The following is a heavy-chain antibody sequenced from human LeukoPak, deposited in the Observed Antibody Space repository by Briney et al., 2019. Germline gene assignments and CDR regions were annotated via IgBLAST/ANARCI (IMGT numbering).Heavy chain of an antibody. D-gene: IGHD1-20*01. CDR2: INPSGGST. Sequence: GASVKVSCKASGYTFTIYYIHWVRQAPGQGLEWMGIINPSGGSTNYAQKFQGRVTMTRDTSTNTVYMELSSLRSEDTAVYYCARTISGPNYDYWGQGTLVTVSS. J-gene: IGHJ4*02. CDR1: GYTFTIYY. V-gene: IGHV1-46*01. CDR3: ARTISGPNYDY.